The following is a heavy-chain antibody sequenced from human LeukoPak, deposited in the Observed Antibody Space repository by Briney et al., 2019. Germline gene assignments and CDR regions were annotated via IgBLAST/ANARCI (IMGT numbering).Heavy chain of an antibody. D-gene: IGHD3-9*01. CDR1: GYTFTTSW. V-gene: IGHV5-51*01. Sequence: GESLQISCKGSGYTFTTSWIGWVRQLPGKGLEWMGIIYPGDSDTRYSPSFQGQVTISADKSISTAYLQWSSLKASDTAMYYCARLSGRGGYYDILTGYNWFDPWGQGTLVTVSS. CDR2: IYPGDSDT. J-gene: IGHJ5*02. CDR3: ARLSGRGGYYDILTGYNWFDP.